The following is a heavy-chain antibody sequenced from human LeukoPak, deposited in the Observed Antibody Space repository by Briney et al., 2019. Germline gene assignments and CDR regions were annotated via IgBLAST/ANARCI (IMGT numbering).Heavy chain of an antibody. CDR1: GGSFSGYY. J-gene: IGHJ5*02. CDR2: INHSGST. V-gene: IGHV4-34*01. Sequence: SETLSLTCAVYGGSFSGYYWSWIRQPPGKGLEWIGEINHSGSTNYNPSLKSRVTISVDTSKNQFSLKLSSVTAADTAVNYCARIKLPAAMYWFDPWGQGTLVTVSS. D-gene: IGHD2-2*01. CDR3: ARIKLPAAMYWFDP.